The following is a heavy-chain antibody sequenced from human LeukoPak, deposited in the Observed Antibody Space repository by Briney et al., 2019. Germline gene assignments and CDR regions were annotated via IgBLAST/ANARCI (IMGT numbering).Heavy chain of an antibody. Sequence: GASVKVSCKASGGTISSYAISWARQAPGQGLECMGGIIPMIGTANYAQKFQGRVTITADESTSTAYMELSRLRSEDTAAYYCAREAPYCTSTSCQWRGPGAFDIWGQGTMVTVSS. CDR3: AREAPYCTSTSCQWRGPGAFDI. CDR2: IIPMIGTA. J-gene: IGHJ3*02. V-gene: IGHV1-69*01. CDR1: GGTISSYA. D-gene: IGHD2-2*01.